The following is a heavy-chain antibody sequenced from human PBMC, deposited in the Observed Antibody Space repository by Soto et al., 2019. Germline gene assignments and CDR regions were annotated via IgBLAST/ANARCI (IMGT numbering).Heavy chain of an antibody. CDR1: GFTFSSYA. J-gene: IGHJ3*02. CDR3: AKDAIAVAGPGDAFDI. Sequence: PGGSLRLSCAASGFTFSSYAMSWVRQAPGKGLEWVAAISGSGGSTYYADSVKGRFTISRDNSKNTLYLQMNSLRAEDTAVYYCAKDAIAVAGPGDAFDIWGQGTMVTVSS. V-gene: IGHV3-23*01. CDR2: ISGSGGST. D-gene: IGHD6-19*01.